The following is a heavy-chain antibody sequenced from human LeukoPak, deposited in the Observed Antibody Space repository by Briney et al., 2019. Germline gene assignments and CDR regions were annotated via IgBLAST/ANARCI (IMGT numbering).Heavy chain of an antibody. Sequence: PSETLSLTCTVSGASNNSYYWSWIRQPPGKGLEWIGYTHPSGNTNYSPSLKSRVTISMDTSTNQFSLKVRSVTAADTAVYYCARKAPKKGWFDPWGQGTLVTVS. CDR3: ARKAPKKGWFDP. CDR1: GASNNSYY. CDR2: THPSGNT. V-gene: IGHV4-4*09. J-gene: IGHJ5*02.